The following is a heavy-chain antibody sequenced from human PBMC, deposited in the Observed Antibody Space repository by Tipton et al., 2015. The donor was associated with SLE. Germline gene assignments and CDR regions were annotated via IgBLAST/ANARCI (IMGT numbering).Heavy chain of an antibody. CDR2: IYYSGRT. CDR3: ARPNPGIAAASNDAFDI. J-gene: IGHJ3*02. D-gene: IGHD6-13*01. V-gene: IGHV4-39*07. Sequence: TLSLTCTVSGGSISSSSYYWGWIRQPPGKGLEWIGSIYYSGRTYYNPSLKSRVTMSVDTSKNQFSLKLSSVTAADTAVYYCARPNPGIAAASNDAFDIWGQGTMVTVSS. CDR1: GGSISSSSYY.